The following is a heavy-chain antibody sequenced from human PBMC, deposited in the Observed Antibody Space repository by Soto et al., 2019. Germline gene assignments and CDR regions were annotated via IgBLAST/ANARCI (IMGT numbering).Heavy chain of an antibody. D-gene: IGHD3-10*01. CDR2: INAGNGNT. CDR1: GYTFTSYA. V-gene: IGHV1-3*01. J-gene: IGHJ1*01. Sequence: GASVKVSCKASGYTFTSYAMHWVRQAPGQRLEWIGWINAGNGNTKYSQKFQGRVTITRDTSASTAYMELSSLRSEDTAVYYCARGGTMVRGVTKTPFQHWGQGTLVTVSS. CDR3: ARGGTMVRGVTKTPFQH.